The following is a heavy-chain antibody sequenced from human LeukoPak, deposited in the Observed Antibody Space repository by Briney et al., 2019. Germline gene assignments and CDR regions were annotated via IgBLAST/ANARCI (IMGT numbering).Heavy chain of an antibody. J-gene: IGHJ6*02. CDR2: ISAYNGNT. CDR1: GYTFTSYG. V-gene: IGHV1-18*01. D-gene: IGHD6-19*01. CDR3: AREHSAVIAVAGTGWRYYYYGMDV. Sequence: ASVKVSCKASGYTFTSYGISWVRQAPGQGLEWMGWISAYNGNTNYAQKLQGRVTMTTDTSTSTAYMELRSLRSDDTAVYYCAREHSAVIAVAGTGWRYYYYGMDVWGQGTTVTVSS.